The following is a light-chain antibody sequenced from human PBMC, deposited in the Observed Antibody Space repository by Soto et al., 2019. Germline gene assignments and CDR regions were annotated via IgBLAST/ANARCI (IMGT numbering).Light chain of an antibody. CDR1: SSDVGGYIY. J-gene: IGLJ2*01. CDR3: SSYISSSTYVL. V-gene: IGLV2-14*01. CDR2: EVS. Sequence: QSALTQPASVSGSPGQSITISCTGTSSDVGGYIYVSWFQQHPGKAPKLIIYEVSNRPSGVSNRFSGSKSGNSASLTISGLQAEDEADYYCSSYISSSTYVLFGGGTKVTVL.